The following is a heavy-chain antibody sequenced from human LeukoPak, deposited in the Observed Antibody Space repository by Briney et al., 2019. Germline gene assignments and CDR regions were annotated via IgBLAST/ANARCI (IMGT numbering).Heavy chain of an antibody. D-gene: IGHD3-10*01. CDR3: ARGGARYYYGSGFGYMDV. CDR2: INPSGGST. Sequence: ASVKVSCKASGYTFTSYYIHWVRQAPGQGLEWMGIINPSGGSTTYAQNFQGRVTMTRDMSTSTVYMELRSLRSEDTAVYYCARGGARYYYGSGFGYMDVWGKGTTVTISS. J-gene: IGHJ6*03. V-gene: IGHV1-46*01. CDR1: GYTFTSYY.